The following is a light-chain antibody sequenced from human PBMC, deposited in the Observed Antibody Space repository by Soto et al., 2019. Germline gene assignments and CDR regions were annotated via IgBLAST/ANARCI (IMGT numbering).Light chain of an antibody. CDR2: AAS. J-gene: IGKJ4*01. V-gene: IGKV1-39*01. CDR1: QSISSY. Sequence: DIQMTQSPSSLSASVGDRVTITCRASQSISSYLNWYQQKPGKAPKLLIYAASSLQSGVPSRFSGSGSGTDFTLTISSLQPEDFATYYCQQADSFPTFGGGTKVEIK. CDR3: QQADSFPT.